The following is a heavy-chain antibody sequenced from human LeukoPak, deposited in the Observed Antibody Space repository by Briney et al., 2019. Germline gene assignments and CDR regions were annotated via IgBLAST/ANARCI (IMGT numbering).Heavy chain of an antibody. Sequence: GSLRLSCAASGFTFSTYEINWVRQAPGKGLELLSHISTSGSSIHYADSVKGRFTISRDNAKNSLYLQMNSLRVEDTAVYYCARDATTELGTVYMDVWGKGTTVTVSS. V-gene: IGHV3-48*03. D-gene: IGHD4-17*01. J-gene: IGHJ6*03. CDR2: ISTSGSSI. CDR1: GFTFSTYE. CDR3: ARDATTELGTVYMDV.